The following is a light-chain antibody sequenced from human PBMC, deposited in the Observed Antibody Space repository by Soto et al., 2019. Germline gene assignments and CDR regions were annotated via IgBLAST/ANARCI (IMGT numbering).Light chain of an antibody. V-gene: IGKV3-15*01. J-gene: IGKJ1*01. CDR3: QQFNNWPRT. CDR1: QSVSTN. Sequence: IVMTQSPGTLSVSPGERATLCCRASQSVSTNLAWYQQKPGQAPRLLIYGASTRATGIPARFSGSGSGTEFTLTISSLQSEDFAVYYCQQFNNWPRTFGQGTKVDIK. CDR2: GAS.